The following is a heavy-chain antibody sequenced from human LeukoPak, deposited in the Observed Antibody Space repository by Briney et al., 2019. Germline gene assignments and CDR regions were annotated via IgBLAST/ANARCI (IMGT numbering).Heavy chain of an antibody. Sequence: ASVRASCNASGYTFTSYDISWVRQAPGQGLEWMGWISAYNGNTNFAQNLQGRVTMTTDTSTSTAYMELRSLRSDDTAVYYCARGSTTGTTTDYWGQGTLVTVSS. D-gene: IGHD1-1*01. CDR3: ARGSTTGTTTDY. V-gene: IGHV1-18*01. CDR2: ISAYNGNT. CDR1: GYTFTSYD. J-gene: IGHJ4*02.